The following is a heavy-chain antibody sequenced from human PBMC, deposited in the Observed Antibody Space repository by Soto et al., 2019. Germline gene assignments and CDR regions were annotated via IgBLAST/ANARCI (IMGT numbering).Heavy chain of an antibody. V-gene: IGHV4-4*02. CDR3: AHSTGGYFLDY. CDR2: IHHSGNP. J-gene: IGHJ4*02. D-gene: IGHD1-1*01. Sequence: QVQLQESGPGLVDPSGTLSLTCAVSGASIRTQNGYNWVRQSPGKELAWIGEIHHSGNPNFIPTLKSPLSLSVYTSKNQGSLRLSSVTDADTAIYYWAHSTGGYFLDYWGQRDRVTVS. CDR1: GASIRTQNG.